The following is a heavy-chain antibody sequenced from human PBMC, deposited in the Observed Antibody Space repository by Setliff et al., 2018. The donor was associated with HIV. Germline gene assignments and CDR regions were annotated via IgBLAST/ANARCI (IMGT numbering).Heavy chain of an antibody. V-gene: IGHV4-59*08. Sequence: SETLSLTCTVPGDSISGYYWSWIRQSPGKGLEWIGFIYETGSTYYNPSLKSRVSISIDTSKNQFSLKLSSVTAADTGLYFCAAHLAITVIGHWFFSLWGRGTLVTVSS. CDR2: IYETGST. D-gene: IGHD4-17*01. CDR3: AAHLAITVIGHWFFSL. CDR1: GDSISGYY. J-gene: IGHJ2*01.